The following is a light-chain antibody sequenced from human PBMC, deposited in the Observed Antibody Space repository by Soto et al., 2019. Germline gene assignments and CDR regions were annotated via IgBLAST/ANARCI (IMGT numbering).Light chain of an antibody. Sequence: EIILTQSPDTLSLSPGERATLSCRASQTVSSNFLAWCQQRPRQAPRLLIYGASTRAAGIPDRFSGSGSGTDFTLTITILEPEDSAVYFCQQYTGPPTTFGQGTRLEI. J-gene: IGKJ5*01. V-gene: IGKV3-20*01. CDR3: QQYTGPPTT. CDR2: GAS. CDR1: QTVSSNF.